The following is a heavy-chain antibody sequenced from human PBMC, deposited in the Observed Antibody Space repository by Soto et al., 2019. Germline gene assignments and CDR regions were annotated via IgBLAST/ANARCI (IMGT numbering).Heavy chain of an antibody. Sequence: SETMSLTCTVSGGSISSYYWSWIRQPPGKGLEWIGYIYYSGSTNYNPSLKSRVTISVDTSKNQFSLKLSSVTAADTAVYYCARSERTYDYIWGSYRPDAFDIWGQGTMVTVSS. CDR1: GGSISSYY. V-gene: IGHV4-59*01. D-gene: IGHD3-16*02. CDR3: ARSERTYDYIWGSYRPDAFDI. J-gene: IGHJ3*02. CDR2: IYYSGST.